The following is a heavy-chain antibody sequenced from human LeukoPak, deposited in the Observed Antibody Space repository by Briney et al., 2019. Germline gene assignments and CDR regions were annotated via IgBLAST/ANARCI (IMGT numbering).Heavy chain of an antibody. CDR3: ARHPAGAGSFDY. V-gene: IGHV1-46*01. J-gene: IGHJ4*02. CDR1: GYTFTSYY. CDR2: INPSGGST. Sequence: ASVKVSCKASGYTFTSYYMHWVRRAPGQGLEWMGIINPSGGSTSYAQKFQGRVTMTRDTSTSTVYMELSSLRSEDTAVYYCARHPAGAGSFDYWGQGTLVTVSS. D-gene: IGHD6-13*01.